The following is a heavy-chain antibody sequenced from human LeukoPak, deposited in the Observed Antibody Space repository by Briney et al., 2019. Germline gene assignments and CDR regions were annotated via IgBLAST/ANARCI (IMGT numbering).Heavy chain of an antibody. CDR2: INPNSGGT. CDR3: ARDFLIGGRYCTNGVCSDY. D-gene: IGHD2-8*01. Sequence: GASVKVSCKASGYTFTGYYMHWVRQAPGQGLEWMGWINPNSGGTNYAQKFQGRVTMTRDTSISTAYMELSRLRSDDTAVYYCARDFLIGGRYCTNGVCSDYWGQGTLVTFSS. J-gene: IGHJ4*02. V-gene: IGHV1-2*02. CDR1: GYTFTGYY.